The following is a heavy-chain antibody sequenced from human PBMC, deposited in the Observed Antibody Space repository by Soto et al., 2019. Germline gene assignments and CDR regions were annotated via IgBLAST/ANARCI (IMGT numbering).Heavy chain of an antibody. CDR2: DCYSGST. Sequence: SETLSLTCTVSGGSFSSGSYYWSWMRPVPGKGLVGVGYDCYSGSTKYNPSLKGPVTISVDTSKNQLYLKLSSVTAADTAVYYCAREEWLRFDSSGWYVDAYHFAYFGQGTLVPVSS. D-gene: IGHD6-19*01. V-gene: IGHV4-61*01. CDR3: AREEWLRFDSSGWYVDAYHFAY. CDR1: GGSFSSGSYY. J-gene: IGHJ4*02.